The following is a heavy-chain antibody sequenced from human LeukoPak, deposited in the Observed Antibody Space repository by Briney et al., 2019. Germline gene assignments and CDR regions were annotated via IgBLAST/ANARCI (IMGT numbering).Heavy chain of an antibody. CDR2: INPTHGGT. V-gene: IGHV1-2*02. CDR3: AIVTTADGC. J-gene: IGHJ4*02. CDR1: GYTFTSYY. D-gene: IGHD4-17*01. Sequence: ASVKVSCKASGYTFTSYYIHWVRQAPGQGLEWMGWINPTHGGTNFAQKFRGRVTLTRDTSITTAYMELTGLISDDTAMYYCAIVTTADGCWGQGTPLTVSS.